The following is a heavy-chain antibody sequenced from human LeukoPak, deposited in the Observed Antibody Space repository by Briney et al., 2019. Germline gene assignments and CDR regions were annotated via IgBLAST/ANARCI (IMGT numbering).Heavy chain of an antibody. CDR2: MKRDGSEI. V-gene: IGHV3-7*01. D-gene: IGHD3-3*01. CDR1: GFTVSSNY. J-gene: IGHJ4*02. Sequence: GGSLRLSCAASGFTVSSNYMSWVRQAPGKGLEWVANMKRDGSEIYYVDSERGRFTISRDNARNSLYLQMNSLRAEDTAVYYCARLSRSGLSRSIDYWGQGTLVTVSS. CDR3: ARLSRSGLSRSIDY.